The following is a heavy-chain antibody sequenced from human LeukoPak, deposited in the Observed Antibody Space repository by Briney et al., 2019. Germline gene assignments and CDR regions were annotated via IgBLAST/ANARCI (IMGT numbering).Heavy chain of an antibody. D-gene: IGHD3-10*01. Sequence: ASVKVSCKASGYTFTGYYMHWVRQAPGQGLEWMGWINPNSGGTNYAQKFQGRVTMTRDASISTAYMELSRLRSDDTAVYYCARQNRGNTMVRDTDYYGMDVWGQGTTVTVSS. CDR3: ARQNRGNTMVRDTDYYGMDV. CDR2: INPNSGGT. CDR1: GYTFTGYY. V-gene: IGHV1-2*02. J-gene: IGHJ6*02.